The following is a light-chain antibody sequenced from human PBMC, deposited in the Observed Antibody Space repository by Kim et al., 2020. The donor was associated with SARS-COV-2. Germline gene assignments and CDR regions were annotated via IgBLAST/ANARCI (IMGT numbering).Light chain of an antibody. Sequence: QSVLTQPPSVSAAPGQKVTISCSGSTSNIKSNSVSWYQQLPETVPKLLIYDNNKRPLGIPDRFSGSKSGTLATLEITGLQTGDEADYYCGTWDGSLTAGVFGEGTQLTVL. CDR3: GTWDGSLTAGV. CDR1: TSNIKSNS. J-gene: IGLJ2*01. V-gene: IGLV1-51*01. CDR2: DNN.